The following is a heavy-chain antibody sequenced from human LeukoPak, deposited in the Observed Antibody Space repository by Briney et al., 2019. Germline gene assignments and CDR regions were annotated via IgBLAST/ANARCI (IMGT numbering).Heavy chain of an antibody. CDR1: GFTFTSYA. CDR2: IIGIVGRT. V-gene: IGHV3-23*01. Sequence: GGSLRLSCAASGFTFTSYAMSWVRQAPGEWLEWVSAIIGIVGRTYYADSVKGRFTISRGKPKNALYLQMNGLRAEDTGVYYCAKDGSGSYYGYYFDYWGKGTLVTVSS. J-gene: IGHJ4*02. D-gene: IGHD3-10*01. CDR3: AKDGSGSYYGYYFDY.